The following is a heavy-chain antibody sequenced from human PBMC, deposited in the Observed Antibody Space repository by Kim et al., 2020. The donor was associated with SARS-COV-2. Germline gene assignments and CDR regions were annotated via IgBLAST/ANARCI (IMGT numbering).Heavy chain of an antibody. J-gene: IGHJ4*02. V-gene: IGHV3-15*01. Sequence: GGSLRLSCTGSGFNFNAAWMTWVRQAPGKGLEWVGRIKSEGSGGTTDFAEAVKGRFTISRDDSKNTVYLQMTSLKTEDTAIYFCSNVRDPTYWSVQYWGQGTLVTVSS. CDR2: IKSEGSGGTT. CDR1: GFNFNAAW. D-gene: IGHD2-8*02. CDR3: SNVRDPTYWSVQY.